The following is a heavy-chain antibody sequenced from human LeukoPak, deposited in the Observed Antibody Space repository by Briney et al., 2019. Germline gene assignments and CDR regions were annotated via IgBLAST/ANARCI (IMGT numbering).Heavy chain of an antibody. Sequence: PSETLSFTCAVSGYSVGSAYYWVWIRQPPGKGLEWLGTISHNGNAYYNPSLKSRLTMSVDTSKNQFSLNLNSVTAADTAVYFCARDPNWDSWFDPWGQGALVTVSS. CDR2: ISHNGNA. D-gene: IGHD3-16*01. V-gene: IGHV4-38-2*01. CDR3: ARDPNWDSWFDP. J-gene: IGHJ5*02. CDR1: GYSVGSAYY.